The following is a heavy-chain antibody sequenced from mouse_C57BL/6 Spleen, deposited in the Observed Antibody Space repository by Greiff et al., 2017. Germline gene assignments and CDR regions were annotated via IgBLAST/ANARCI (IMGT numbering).Heavy chain of an antibody. Sequence: QVQLQQPGAELVKPGASVKLSCKASGYTFTSYWMQWVKQRPGQGLEWIGEIDPSDSYTNYNQKFKGKATLTVDTSSSTAYMQLSSLTSEDSAVYYCAIGGFPYYWGQGTTLTVSS. CDR2: IDPSDSYT. CDR1: GYTFTSYW. CDR3: AIGGFPYY. J-gene: IGHJ2*01. V-gene: IGHV1-50*01. D-gene: IGHD2-14*01.